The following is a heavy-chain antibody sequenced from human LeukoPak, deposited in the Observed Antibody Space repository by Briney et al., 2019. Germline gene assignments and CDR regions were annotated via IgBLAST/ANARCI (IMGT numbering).Heavy chain of an antibody. V-gene: IGHV1-8*01. Sequence: ASVKVSCKASGYTFSSYDINWVRQATAQGLEWMGWMNPNSGNTGYAQKFQGRVTMTRNTSISTAYMELSSLRSEDTAVYYCASRREYSSSSYYYYGMDVWGQGTTVTVSS. J-gene: IGHJ6*02. CDR3: ASRREYSSSSYYYYGMDV. D-gene: IGHD6-6*01. CDR2: MNPNSGNT. CDR1: GYTFSSYD.